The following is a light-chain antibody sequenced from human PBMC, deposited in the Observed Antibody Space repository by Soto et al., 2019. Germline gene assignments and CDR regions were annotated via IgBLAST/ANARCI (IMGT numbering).Light chain of an antibody. V-gene: IGKV3-20*01. CDR1: QSVSSSY. CDR3: QQYGSPGMYT. J-gene: IGKJ2*01. CDR2: GAS. Sequence: EIVLTQSPGTLSLSPGERATLSCRASQSVSSSYLARYQQKPGQAPRLLIYGASSRATGIPDRFSGSGSGTDFTLTISRLEPEDFAVYYCQQYGSPGMYTFGQGTKLEIK.